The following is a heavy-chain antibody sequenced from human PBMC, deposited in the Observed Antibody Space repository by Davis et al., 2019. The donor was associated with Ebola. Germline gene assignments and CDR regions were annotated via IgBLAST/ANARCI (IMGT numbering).Heavy chain of an antibody. CDR2: ISYDGSNK. CDR3: ARASGYSSSWLDY. D-gene: IGHD6-13*01. V-gene: IGHV3-30*03. J-gene: IGHJ4*02. CDR1: GFTFSSYW. Sequence: GESLKISCAASGFTFSSYWMSWVRQAPGKGLEWVAVISYDGSNKYYADSVKGRFTISRDNSKNTLYLQMNSLRAEDTAVYYCARASGYSSSWLDYWGQGTLVTVSS.